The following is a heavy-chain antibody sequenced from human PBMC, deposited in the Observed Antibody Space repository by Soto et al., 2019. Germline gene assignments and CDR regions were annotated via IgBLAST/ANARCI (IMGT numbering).Heavy chain of an antibody. CDR2: INHSGST. Sequence: PSETLSLTCAVYGGSFSGYYWSWIRQPPGKGLEWIGEINHSGSTNYNPSLKSRVTISVDTSKNQFSLKLSSVTAADTALYYCARASLTVRVATIRGFNYWGKGTLVTVSS. J-gene: IGHJ4*02. CDR3: ARASLTVRVATIRGFNY. CDR1: GGSFSGYY. D-gene: IGHD5-12*01. V-gene: IGHV4-34*01.